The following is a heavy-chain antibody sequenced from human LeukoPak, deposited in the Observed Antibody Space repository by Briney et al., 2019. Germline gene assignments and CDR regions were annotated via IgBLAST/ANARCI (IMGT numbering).Heavy chain of an antibody. D-gene: IGHD4/OR15-4a*01. CDR2: IYYSGST. CDR1: GGSISSYY. V-gene: IGHV4-59*01. Sequence: SETLSLTCTVSGGSISSYYWSWIRQPPGKGLEWIGYIYYSGSTNYNPSLKSRVTISVGTSKNQFSLKLSSVTAADTAVYYCARELPSYGDYYYYGMDVWGQGTTVTVSS. CDR3: ARELPSYGDYYYYGMDV. J-gene: IGHJ6*02.